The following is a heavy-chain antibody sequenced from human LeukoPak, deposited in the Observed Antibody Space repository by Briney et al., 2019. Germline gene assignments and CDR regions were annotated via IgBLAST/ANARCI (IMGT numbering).Heavy chain of an antibody. V-gene: IGHV4-34*01. J-gene: IGHJ4*02. D-gene: IGHD6-25*01. CDR2: INHSGST. CDR3: ARATPGYSSVDY. CDR1: GGSFSGYY. Sequence: TTSETLSLTCAVYGGSFSGYYWSWIRQPPGKGLEWIGEINHSGSTNYNPSLKSRVTISVDTSKNQFSLKLSSVTAADTAVYYCARATPGYSSVDYWGQGTLVTVSS.